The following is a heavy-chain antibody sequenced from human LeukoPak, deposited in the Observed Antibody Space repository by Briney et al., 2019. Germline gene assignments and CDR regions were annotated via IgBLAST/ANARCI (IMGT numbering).Heavy chain of an antibody. CDR1: GFTFSDYS. D-gene: IGHD3-22*01. CDR2: VNTVSSYI. Sequence: SGGSLRLSCAASGFTFSDYSMNWVRQAPGKGLEWVASVNTVSSYIYYADSMRGRFTISRDNAKNSLFLQMNSLRAEDTAVYYCARLRRNSDRSDFFYYYDHWGHGTLVTVSS. CDR3: ARLRRNSDRSDFFYYYDH. V-gene: IGHV3-21*01. J-gene: IGHJ4*01.